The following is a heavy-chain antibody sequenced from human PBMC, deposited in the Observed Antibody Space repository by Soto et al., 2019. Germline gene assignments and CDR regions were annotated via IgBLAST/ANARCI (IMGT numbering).Heavy chain of an antibody. Sequence: TLSVTCPVSGGSINNNDYYWSWIRQTPGKGLEWIGYVYYSGTTDYIPSLKSRLSMSIDKSQNQFTLKLNSVTAADTATYYCARMSYFYDKWYFDLWGRGTMVTV. CDR3: ARMSYFYDKWYFDL. V-gene: IGHV4-30-4*01. CDR1: GGSINNNDYY. CDR2: VYYSGTT. D-gene: IGHD3-22*01. J-gene: IGHJ2*01.